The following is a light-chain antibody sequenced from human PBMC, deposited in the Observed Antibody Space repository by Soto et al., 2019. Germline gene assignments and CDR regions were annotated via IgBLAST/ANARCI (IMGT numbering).Light chain of an antibody. Sequence: DIQMTQSPSSLYASVGDRVTITCRASQDISNYLAWYQQRPGKLPKLLIYAASPVQSGVTSRFSGRGSQTDYTLTISSPQPEEVATDYCQKYNSAYGTFSQRTQVEIK. J-gene: IGKJ1*01. CDR3: QKYNSAYGT. CDR2: AAS. V-gene: IGKV1-27*01. CDR1: QDISNY.